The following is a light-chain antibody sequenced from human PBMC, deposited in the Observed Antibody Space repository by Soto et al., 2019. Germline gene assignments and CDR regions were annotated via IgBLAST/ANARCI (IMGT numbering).Light chain of an antibody. CDR2: GAS. CDR3: QRYGSSSLS. J-gene: IGKJ4*01. Sequence: EIVLTQSPGTLSLSPGERATLFCRASQSLSSTYLAWYQQRPGQAPRLLIFGASNRATGIPDRFRGSGSGTDSTLTISRLEPGDFAVYYCQRYGSSSLSFGGGTRVEI. CDR1: QSLSSTY. V-gene: IGKV3-20*01.